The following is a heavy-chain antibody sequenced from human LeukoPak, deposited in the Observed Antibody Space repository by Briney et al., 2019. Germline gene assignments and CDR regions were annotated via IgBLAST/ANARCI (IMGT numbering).Heavy chain of an antibody. CDR2: INSDGSST. Sequence: GGSLRLSCAASGFTFNSYWMHWVRQAPGKGLVWVSRINSDGSSTSYADSVKGRFTISRDNAKNTLYLQMNSLRAEDTAVYYCASQPTIVATLEIDYWGQGTLVTVSS. V-gene: IGHV3-74*01. J-gene: IGHJ4*02. CDR1: GFTFNSYW. CDR3: ASQPTIVATLEIDY. D-gene: IGHD5-12*01.